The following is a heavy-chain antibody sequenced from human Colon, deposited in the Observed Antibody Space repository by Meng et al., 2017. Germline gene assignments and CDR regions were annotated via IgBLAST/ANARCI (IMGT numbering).Heavy chain of an antibody. J-gene: IGHJ4*02. V-gene: IGHV1-2*02. CDR3: ARARLNRSYFLDY. CDR2: FNPGSADR. CDR1: GYTFTDYY. Sequence: ASVKVSCKASGYTFTDYYIHWVRQAPGQGLEWMAYFNPGSADRKYAQHFQGRVTMTRDTSISTTYMELSGLRSDDTAVYYCARARLNRSYFLDYWGQGTLVTVSS. D-gene: IGHD1-26*01.